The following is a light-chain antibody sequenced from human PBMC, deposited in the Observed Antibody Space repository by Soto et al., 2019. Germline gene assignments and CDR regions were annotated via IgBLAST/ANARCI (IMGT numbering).Light chain of an antibody. CDR1: QTVSSSY. J-gene: IGKJ4*01. CDR3: QHYGGTPLT. Sequence: EIVLTQSPDTLSLSPGESATLLCGASQTVSSSYLAWYQQKPGQAPRLLMSATSKRATGIPDRFSGSGSGTEFTLTISGLETEDFAVFYCQHYGGTPLTFGGGTKVDIK. V-gene: IGKV3-20*01. CDR2: ATS.